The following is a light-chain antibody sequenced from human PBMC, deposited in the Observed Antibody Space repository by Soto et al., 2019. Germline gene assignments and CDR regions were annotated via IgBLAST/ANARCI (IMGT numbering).Light chain of an antibody. J-gene: IGLJ3*02. Sequence: QSALTQPASVSGSPGQSITISCTGTSSDVGGYNYVSWYQQHPGKAPKLMIYDVSNRPSGVSNRFSGSKSGNTASLTNSGLQAEDEADYYCSSYTSSSTRVFGGGTKPTVL. CDR3: SSYTSSSTRV. CDR2: DVS. V-gene: IGLV2-14*01. CDR1: SSDVGGYNY.